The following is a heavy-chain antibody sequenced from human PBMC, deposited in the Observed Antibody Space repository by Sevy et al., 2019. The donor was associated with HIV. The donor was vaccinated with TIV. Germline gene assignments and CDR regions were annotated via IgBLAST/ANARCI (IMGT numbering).Heavy chain of an antibody. D-gene: IGHD1-26*01. J-gene: IGHJ4*02. CDR2: IYYNGHI. Sequence: SETPLTCTVSGGSITSLYWNWIRQPPGKGLEWIANIYYNGHINYNPSLKSRVTLSLDTSKNQFSLRLSSVTAADTAMYYCAGENAWGRGYSWGLGTLVTVSS. V-gene: IGHV4-59*08. CDR3: AGENAWGRGYS. CDR1: GGSITSLY.